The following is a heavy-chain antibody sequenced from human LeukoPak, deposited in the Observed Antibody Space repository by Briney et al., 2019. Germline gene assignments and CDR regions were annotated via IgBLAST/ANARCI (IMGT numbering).Heavy chain of an antibody. CDR2: IKNDGSIT. J-gene: IGHJ5*02. Sequence: GGSLRLSCAASGFIFSGYRMHWVRQAPRKGLVWVSRIKNDGSITSYADFLKGRFTISRENAKKTLYLQMNSLRVEDTAVYYCRNSDWFDPWGQGTLVTVSS. CDR1: GFIFSGYR. V-gene: IGHV3-74*01. D-gene: IGHD1-26*01. CDR3: RNSDWFDP.